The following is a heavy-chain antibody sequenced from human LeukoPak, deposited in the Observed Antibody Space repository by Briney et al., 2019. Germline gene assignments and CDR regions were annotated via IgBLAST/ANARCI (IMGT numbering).Heavy chain of an antibody. J-gene: IGHJ4*02. CDR3: ATVSRNYYGSGSYALDY. D-gene: IGHD3-10*01. CDR2: INPNSGGT. V-gene: IGHV1-2*02. CDR1: GYTFTGYY. Sequence: ASVKVSCKASGYTFTGYYMHWVRQAPGQGLEWMGWINPNSGGTNYAQKFQGRVTMTRDTSISTAYMELSSLRSEDTAVYYCATVSRNYYGSGSYALDYWGQGTLVTVSS.